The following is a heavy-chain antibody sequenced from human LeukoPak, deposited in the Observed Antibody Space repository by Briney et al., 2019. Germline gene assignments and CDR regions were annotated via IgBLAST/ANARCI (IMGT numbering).Heavy chain of an antibody. Sequence: GGSLRLSCAASGFTFSSYSMNWVRQAPGKGLEWVSSISSSSSYIYYADSVKGRFTISRDNAKNSLYLQMNSLRAEDTAVYYCARENSSGWYYFDYWGQGTLVTVSS. CDR2: ISSSSSYI. V-gene: IGHV3-21*01. J-gene: IGHJ4*02. D-gene: IGHD6-19*01. CDR3: ARENSSGWYYFDY. CDR1: GFTFSSYS.